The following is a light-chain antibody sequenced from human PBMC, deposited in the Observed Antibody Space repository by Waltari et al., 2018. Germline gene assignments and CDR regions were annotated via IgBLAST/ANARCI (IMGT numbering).Light chain of an antibody. CDR3: QQYGSSIMYT. CDR1: QSLTKKY. Sequence: VLTQSPGTLSLSPGETATLSCRAGQSLTKKYVAWYQQKPGQAPRLLIYGAYSRAAGIPDRFSGSGSGTDFTLTISRLEPEDSAVYYCQQYGSSIMYTFGQGTKLEIK. CDR2: GAY. J-gene: IGKJ2*01. V-gene: IGKV3-20*01.